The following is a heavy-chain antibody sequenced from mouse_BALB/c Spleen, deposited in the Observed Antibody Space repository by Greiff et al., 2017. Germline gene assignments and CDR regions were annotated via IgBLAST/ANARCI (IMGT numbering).Heavy chain of an antibody. CDR1: GYAFTNYL. Sequence: QVQLKESGAELVRPGTSVKVSCKASGYAFTNYLIEWVKQRPGQGLEWIGVINPGSGGTNYNEKFKGKATLTADKSSSTAYMQLSSLTSDDSAVYFCARGHYRYDVGAMDYWGQGTSVTVSS. CDR2: INPGSGGT. D-gene: IGHD2-14*01. CDR3: ARGHYRYDVGAMDY. J-gene: IGHJ4*01. V-gene: IGHV1-54*01.